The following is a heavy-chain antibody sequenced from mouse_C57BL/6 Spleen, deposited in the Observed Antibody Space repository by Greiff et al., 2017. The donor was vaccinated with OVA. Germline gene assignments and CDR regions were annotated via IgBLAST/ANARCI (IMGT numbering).Heavy chain of an antibody. J-gene: IGHJ2*01. V-gene: IGHV5-6*02. CDR1: GFTFSSYG. CDR2: ISSGGSYT. Sequence: EVMLVESGGDLVKPGGSLKLSCAASGFTFSSYGMSWVRQTPDKRLEWVATISSGGSYTYYPDSVKGRFTISRDNAKNTLYLQMSSLKSEDTAMYYCARRGLGRYYFDYWGQGTTLTVSS. CDR3: ARRGLGRYYFDY. D-gene: IGHD4-1*01.